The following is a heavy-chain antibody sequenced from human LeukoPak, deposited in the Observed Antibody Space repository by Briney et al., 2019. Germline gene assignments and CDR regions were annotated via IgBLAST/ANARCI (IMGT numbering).Heavy chain of an antibody. V-gene: IGHV3-74*01. J-gene: IGHJ4*02. CDR3: ARLSIEADAY. Sequence: PGESLRLSCAASGFTFSNYWMHWVRQAPGKGLVWVSRINTDGSSTSYADSVKGRFTVSRDNAKNTLHLQMDSLRDEDTAVYYCARLSIEADAYWGQGILVTVSS. CDR1: GFTFSNYW. CDR2: INTDGSST. D-gene: IGHD6-13*01.